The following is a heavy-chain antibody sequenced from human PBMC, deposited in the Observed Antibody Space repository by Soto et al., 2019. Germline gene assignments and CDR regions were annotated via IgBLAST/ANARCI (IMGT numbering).Heavy chain of an antibody. D-gene: IGHD3-16*01. CDR3: ARIWGPYYYYGMDV. CDR2: IFSNDEK. J-gene: IGHJ6*02. Sequence: QVTLKESGPVLVKPTETLTLTCTVSGFSLSNARMGVSWIRQPPGKALEWLAHIFSNDEKSYSTSLKSRPTHSKQTANSQVVITMTNMDPVDTATYYCARIWGPYYYYGMDVWGQGTTVTVSS. V-gene: IGHV2-26*01. CDR1: GFSLSNARMG.